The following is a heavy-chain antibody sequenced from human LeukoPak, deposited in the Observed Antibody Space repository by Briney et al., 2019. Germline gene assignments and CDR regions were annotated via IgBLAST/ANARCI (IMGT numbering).Heavy chain of an antibody. J-gene: IGHJ4*02. V-gene: IGHV3-23*01. Sequence: GSLRLSCAASGFTVSSNYMSWVRQAPGKGLEWVSAISGSGGSTYYADSVKGRFTISRDNSKNTLYLQMNSLRAEDTAVYYCAKDSLSYVYWGQGTLVTVSS. CDR1: GFTVSSNY. CDR2: ISGSGGST. CDR3: AKDSLSYVY. D-gene: IGHD3-10*02.